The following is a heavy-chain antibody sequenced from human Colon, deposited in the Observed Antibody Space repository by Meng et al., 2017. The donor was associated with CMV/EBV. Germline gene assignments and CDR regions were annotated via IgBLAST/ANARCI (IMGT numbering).Heavy chain of an antibody. CDR1: GDSISSSRYY. CDR2: ISGGGTST. V-gene: IGHV3-23*01. CDR3: AKASSNFPYYSMDV. J-gene: IGHJ6*02. D-gene: IGHD4-11*01. Sequence: ETLSLTCIVSGDSISSSRYYWGWIRQSPGKGLEWVSAISGGGTSTYYADSVKGRFTISRDNSNNTLFLQLSSLRADDTALYYCAKASSNFPYYSMDVWGQGTPVTVSS.